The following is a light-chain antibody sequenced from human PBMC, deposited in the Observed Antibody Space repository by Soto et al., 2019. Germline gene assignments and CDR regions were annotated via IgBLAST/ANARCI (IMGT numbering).Light chain of an antibody. CDR2: AAS. CDR3: QHYNNWPYT. J-gene: IGKJ2*01. Sequence: EIVMTQSPATLSVSPGERATLSCRASQSVRSNLAWYQQKPGQAPRLVIYAASTRATGIPDSFSGSVSGTEFTLTISSLQSEDFAVYYCQHYNNWPYTFGQGTKLEIK. V-gene: IGKV3-15*01. CDR1: QSVRSN.